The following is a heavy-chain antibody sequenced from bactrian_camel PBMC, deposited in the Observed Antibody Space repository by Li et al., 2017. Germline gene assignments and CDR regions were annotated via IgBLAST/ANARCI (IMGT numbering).Heavy chain of an antibody. Sequence: LVESGGGSVQAGGSLRLSCAFDAYTPANVRMAWFRQAPGKGLEWVSAINGAGDRAFYSDSVQGRFTISKVNAEKTLYLQMNNLNAEDTATYYCAAGRPSMTHMPWDPSVVNFWGQGTQVT. CDR2: INGAGDRA. CDR1: AYTPANVR. J-gene: IGHJ4*01. CDR3: AAGRPSMTHMPWDPSVVNF. V-gene: IGHV3S1*01. D-gene: IGHD3*01.